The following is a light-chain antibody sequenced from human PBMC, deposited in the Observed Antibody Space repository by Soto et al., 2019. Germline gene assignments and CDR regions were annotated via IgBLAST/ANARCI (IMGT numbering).Light chain of an antibody. V-gene: IGKV3-11*01. CDR2: QTS. CDR3: HQRQSWPRT. CDR1: QYINTR. J-gene: IGKJ1*01. Sequence: ELLLTQSPATLSSFPGDRFTLSFRASQYINTRLAWYQHRPGQAPRLLIYQTSIRAAGIPARFSASGTGTDFTLTISDVQPEDFAVYYCHQRQSWPRTFGQGTKVDIK.